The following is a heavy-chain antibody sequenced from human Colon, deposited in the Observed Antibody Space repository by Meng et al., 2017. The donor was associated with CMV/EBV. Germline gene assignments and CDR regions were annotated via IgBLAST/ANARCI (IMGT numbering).Heavy chain of an antibody. J-gene: IGHJ6*02. CDR2: IYSGVSRT. CDR1: GFTFDSYA. Sequence: GGSLRLSCAASGFTFDSYAMTWVRQAPGKGLEWVSLIYSGVSRTYYADSVRGRFTISRDDSKNTLYLQMNSLRAEDTAIYYCAKPQGYHSYYYQYGMDVWGQGTAVTVSS. CDR3: AKPQGYHSYYYQYGMDV. V-gene: IGHV3-23*03. D-gene: IGHD2-2*01.